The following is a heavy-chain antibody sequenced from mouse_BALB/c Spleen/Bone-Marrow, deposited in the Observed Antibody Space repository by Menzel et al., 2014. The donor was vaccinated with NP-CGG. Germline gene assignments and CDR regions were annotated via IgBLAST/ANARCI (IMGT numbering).Heavy chain of an antibody. D-gene: IGHD5-1-1*01. J-gene: IGHJ4*01. CDR3: ARGIPYYPMDF. CDR1: GFNIKDTY. V-gene: IGHV14-3*02. CDR2: IDPANGNT. Sequence: VQLQQPGAELVKPGASVELSCTASGFNIKDTYMHWVRQRPEQGLEWIGRIDPANGNTKFAPKFQGKATITADTSSNTAYLHLSSLTSEDTAVYYCARGIPYYPMDFWGQGTSVTVSS.